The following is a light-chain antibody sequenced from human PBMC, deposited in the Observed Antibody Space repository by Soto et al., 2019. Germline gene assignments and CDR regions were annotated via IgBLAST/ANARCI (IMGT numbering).Light chain of an antibody. Sequence: EIVMTQSPATLSVSPGERATLSCRASHSVSSNLAWYQQNPGQAPRLLIYGASTRATVIPARFSGSGSGTEFTLTISSLQSEDFAVYYCQQYNNWPRTFGQGTKV. CDR1: HSVSSN. V-gene: IGKV3-15*01. CDR2: GAS. CDR3: QQYNNWPRT. J-gene: IGKJ1*01.